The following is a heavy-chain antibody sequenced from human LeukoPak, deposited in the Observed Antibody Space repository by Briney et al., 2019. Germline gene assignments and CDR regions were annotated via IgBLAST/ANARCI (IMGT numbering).Heavy chain of an antibody. CDR2: INWNGGST. V-gene: IGHV3-20*04. D-gene: IGHD5-24*01. Sequence: PGGSLRLSCAASGFTFDDYGMSWVRQAPGKGLEWVSGINWNGGSTGYADSVKGRFTISRDNAKNSLYLQMNSPRAEDTALYYCARERREMATIFFDYWGQGTLVTVSS. CDR3: ARERREMATIFFDY. CDR1: GFTFDDYG. J-gene: IGHJ4*02.